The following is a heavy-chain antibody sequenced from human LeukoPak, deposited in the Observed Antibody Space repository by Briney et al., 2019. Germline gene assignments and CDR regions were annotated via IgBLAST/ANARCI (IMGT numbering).Heavy chain of an antibody. CDR2: IYYSGST. CDR3: ARSLGSRNYDFWSGYYGPGDDWFDP. J-gene: IGHJ5*02. Sequence: PSETLSLTCTVSGGSISSYYWSWIRQPPGKGLEWIGYIYYSGSTNYNPSLKSRVTISVDTSKNQFSLKLSSVTAADTAVYYCARSLGSRNYDFWSGYYGPGDDWFDPWGQGTLVTVSS. CDR1: GGSISSYY. D-gene: IGHD3-3*01. V-gene: IGHV4-59*01.